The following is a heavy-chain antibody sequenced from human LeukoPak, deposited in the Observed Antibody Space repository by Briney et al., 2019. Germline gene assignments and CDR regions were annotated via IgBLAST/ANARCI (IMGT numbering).Heavy chain of an antibody. CDR1: GGSISSYY. J-gene: IGHJ5*02. Sequence: SETLSLTCTVSGGSISSYYWSWNRQPPGKGLEWIGYIYYSGSTNYNPSLKSRVTISVDTSKNQFSLKLSSVTAADTAVYYCARVFRWFDPWGQGTLVTVSS. CDR2: IYYSGST. CDR3: ARVFRWFDP. V-gene: IGHV4-59*01.